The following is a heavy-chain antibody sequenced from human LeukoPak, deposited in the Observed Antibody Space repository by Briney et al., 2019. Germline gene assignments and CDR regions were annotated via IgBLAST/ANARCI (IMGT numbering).Heavy chain of an antibody. CDR2: NSGST. CDR3: ARVYGSGSYYNGYYYYYMDV. J-gene: IGHJ6*03. D-gene: IGHD3-10*01. CDR1: GGSISSSSYY. V-gene: IGHV4-39*01. Sequence: SETLSLTCTVSGGSISSSSYYWGWIRQPPGKGLEWIGSNSGSTYYNPSLKSRVTISVDTSKNQFSLKLSSVTAADTAVYYCARVYGSGSYYNGYYYYYMDVWGKGTTVTIS.